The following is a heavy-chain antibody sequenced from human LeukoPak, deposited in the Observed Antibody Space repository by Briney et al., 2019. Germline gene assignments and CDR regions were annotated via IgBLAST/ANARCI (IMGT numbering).Heavy chain of an antibody. V-gene: IGHV1-18*01. Sequence: GASVKVSCKASGYTFTSYGISWVRQAPGQGLEWMGWISAYNGHTNYAQKFQGRVTLTTDTFTSTVYMELRSLRSDDTAVYYCARRERGYTGYDLDFWGQGTLVTVSS. CDR3: ARRERGYTGYDLDF. CDR1: GYTFTSYG. J-gene: IGHJ4*02. CDR2: ISAYNGHT. D-gene: IGHD5-12*01.